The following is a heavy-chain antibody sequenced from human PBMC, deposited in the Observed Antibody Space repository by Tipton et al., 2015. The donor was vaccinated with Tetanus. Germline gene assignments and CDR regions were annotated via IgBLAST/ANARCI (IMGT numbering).Heavy chain of an antibody. CDR3: AKAHHEANYYYYGMDV. CDR2: ISGSGGST. CDR1: GFTFSSYA. V-gene: IGHV3-23*01. Sequence: SLRLSCAASGFTFSSYAMSWVRQAPGKGLEWVSAISGSGGSTYYADSVKGRFTISRDNSKNTLYLQMNILRAEDTAVYYCAKAHHEANYYYYGMDVWGQGTTVTVSS. J-gene: IGHJ6*02.